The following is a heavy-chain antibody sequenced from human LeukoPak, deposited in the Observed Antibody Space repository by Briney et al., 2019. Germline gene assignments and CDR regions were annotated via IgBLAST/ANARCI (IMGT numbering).Heavy chain of an antibody. V-gene: IGHV3-30*04. CDR1: ASTFSTDA. CDR3: AKERIPNY. J-gene: IGHJ4*02. CDR2: IYDDGSKI. D-gene: IGHD5-18*01. Sequence: SARSLTLSCAASASTFSTDAMHWLRQAPGKGLEWVAVIYDDGSKIYYAVSVKGRFTISRDNSKNTLYLQISSLRHDETAVYYCAKERIPNYWGQGTLVTVSS.